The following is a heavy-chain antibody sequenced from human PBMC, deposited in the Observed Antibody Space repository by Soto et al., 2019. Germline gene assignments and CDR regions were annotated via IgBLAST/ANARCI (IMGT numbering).Heavy chain of an antibody. Sequence: QVTLKESGPVLVKPTETLTLTCTVSGFSLSNARMGVSWIRQPPGKALEWLAHIFSNDEKSYSTSLKCRLTISKDPSKIQVVRTMTIIDPVDTSTYYCARGGSCWQYNWSEPWGQGTLVTVSS. J-gene: IGHJ5*02. D-gene: IGHD2-15*01. V-gene: IGHV2-26*01. CDR1: GFSLSNARMG. CDR3: ARGGSCWQYNWSEP. CDR2: IFSNDEK.